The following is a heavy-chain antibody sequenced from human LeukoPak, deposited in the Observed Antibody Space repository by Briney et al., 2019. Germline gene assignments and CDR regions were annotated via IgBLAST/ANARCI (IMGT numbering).Heavy chain of an antibody. CDR2: INSDGSST. V-gene: IGHV3-74*01. Sequence: GGSLDLSFEASEFTFSTYGRHWVGQPPGKGLFGVSRINSDGSSTSYADSVKGRFTISRDNAKNTLYLQMNSLRAEDTAVYYCARVPVTRYYFDYWGQGTLVTVSS. D-gene: IGHD4-17*01. CDR3: ARVPVTRYYFDY. CDR1: EFTFSTYG. J-gene: IGHJ4*02.